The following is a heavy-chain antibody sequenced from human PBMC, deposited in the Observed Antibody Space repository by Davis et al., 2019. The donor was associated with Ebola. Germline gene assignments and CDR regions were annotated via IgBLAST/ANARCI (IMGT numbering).Heavy chain of an antibody. D-gene: IGHD2-15*01. CDR3: ARLGKYCSGGSCYGNFDY. V-gene: IGHV3-7*01. J-gene: IGHJ4*02. CDR1: GFTFSSYW. CDR2: IKQDGSEK. Sequence: PGGSLRLSCAASGFTFSSYWMSWVRQAPGKGLEWVANIKQDGSEKYYVDSVKGRFTISRDNSKNTLYLQMNSLRAEDTAVYYCARLGKYCSGGSCYGNFDYWGQGTLVTVSS.